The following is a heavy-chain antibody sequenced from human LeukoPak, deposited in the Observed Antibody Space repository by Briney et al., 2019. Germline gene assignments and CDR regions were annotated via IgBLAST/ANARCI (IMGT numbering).Heavy chain of an antibody. CDR3: AKGVTYHYDSGSVKWFDP. Sequence: GGSLRLSCAASGFTFYDYAMHWVRQAPGKGLEWVSGISWKSDSIVYADSVKGRFTISRDNAKKSLYLLMNSLRAEDTALYYCAKGVTYHYDSGSVKWFDPWGQGTLVTVSS. D-gene: IGHD3-10*01. V-gene: IGHV3-9*01. CDR2: ISWKSDSI. J-gene: IGHJ5*02. CDR1: GFTFYDYA.